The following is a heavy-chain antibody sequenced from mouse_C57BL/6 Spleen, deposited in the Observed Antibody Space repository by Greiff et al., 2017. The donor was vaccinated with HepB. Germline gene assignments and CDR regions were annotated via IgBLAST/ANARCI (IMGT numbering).Heavy chain of an antibody. CDR2: ISSGGDYI. D-gene: IGHD2-3*01. CDR3: TRIYGYYVGWYFDV. J-gene: IGHJ1*03. V-gene: IGHV5-9-1*02. CDR1: GFTFSSYA. Sequence: EVMLVESGEGLVKPGGSLKLSCAASGFTFSSYAMSWVRQTPEKRLEWVAYISSGGDYIYYADTVKGRFTISRDNARNTLYLQMSSLKSEDTAMYYCTRIYGYYVGWYFDVWGTGTTVTVSS.